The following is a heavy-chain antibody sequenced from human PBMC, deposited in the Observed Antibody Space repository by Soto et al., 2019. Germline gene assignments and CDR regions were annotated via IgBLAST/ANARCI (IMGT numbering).Heavy chain of an antibody. CDR3: ARGIVVVAATPRMGRTHFDY. J-gene: IGHJ4*02. Sequence: SETLSLTCAVYGGSFSGYYWSWIRQPPGKGLEWIGEINHSGGTNYNPSLKSRVTISVDTSKNQFSLKLSSVTAADTAVYYCARGIVVVAATPRMGRTHFDYWGQGTLVTVSS. V-gene: IGHV4-34*01. D-gene: IGHD2-15*01. CDR2: INHSGGT. CDR1: GGSFSGYY.